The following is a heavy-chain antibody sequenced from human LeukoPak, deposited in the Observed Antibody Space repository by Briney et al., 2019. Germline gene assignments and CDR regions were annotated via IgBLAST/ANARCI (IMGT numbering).Heavy chain of an antibody. V-gene: IGHV3-53*01. Sequence: GGSLRLSCAASGFTVSSNYMSWVRQAPGKGLEWVSLIYSGGSTYYADSVKGQFTISRDNSKNTLYLQMNSLRAEDTAVYYCAKGRLGSTWYESYWYFDLWGRGTLVTVSS. CDR3: AKGRLGSTWYESYWYFDL. J-gene: IGHJ2*01. D-gene: IGHD6-13*01. CDR1: GFTVSSNY. CDR2: IYSGGST.